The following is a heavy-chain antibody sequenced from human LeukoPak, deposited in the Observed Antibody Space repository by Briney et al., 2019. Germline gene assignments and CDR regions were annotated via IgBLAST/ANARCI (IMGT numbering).Heavy chain of an antibody. CDR2: IKSDGSGT. J-gene: IGHJ4*02. V-gene: IGHV3-74*01. Sequence: PGGSLRLSCTASGFTFSVSWMHWVRQAPGKGLVWVSVIKSDGSGTTYADSVKSPFTISRHNAKNTVYLQMNSLRADDTAMYYCAKDYFGSIDYWGQGTLVTVSS. CDR3: AKDYFGSIDY. CDR1: GFTFSVSW. D-gene: IGHD2/OR15-2a*01.